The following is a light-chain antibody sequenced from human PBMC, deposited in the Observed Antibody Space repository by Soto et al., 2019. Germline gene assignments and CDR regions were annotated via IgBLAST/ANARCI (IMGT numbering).Light chain of an antibody. V-gene: IGLV2-8*01. Sequence: QSGPTQPPSASGSPGQSATISCTGTSSDVGGYNYVSWYQQYPGKAPKLMIYEVSKRPSGVPGRFSGSKSGNTASLTVSGLQAEDEADYYCSSYAGSSTWVFGGGTKVTVL. CDR1: SSDVGGYNY. CDR2: EVS. J-gene: IGLJ2*01. CDR3: SSYAGSSTWV.